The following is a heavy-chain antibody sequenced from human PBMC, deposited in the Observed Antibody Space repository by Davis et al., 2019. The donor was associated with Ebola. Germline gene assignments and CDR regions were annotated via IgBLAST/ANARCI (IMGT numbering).Heavy chain of an antibody. CDR3: ARDGVYDLWSGYSKGWFDP. V-gene: IGHV4-4*02. D-gene: IGHD3-3*01. J-gene: IGHJ5*02. Sequence: MPSETLSLTCAVSGGSISSSNWWSWVRQPPGKGLEWIGEIYHSGSTNYNPSLKSRVTISVDKSKNQFSLKLSSVTAADTAVYYCARDGVYDLWSGYSKGWFDPWGQGTLVTVSS. CDR2: IYHSGST. CDR1: GGSISSSNW.